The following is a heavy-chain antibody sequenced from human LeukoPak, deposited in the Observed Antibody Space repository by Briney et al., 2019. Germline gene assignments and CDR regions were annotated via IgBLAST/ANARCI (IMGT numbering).Heavy chain of an antibody. J-gene: IGHJ6*03. CDR3: ARLFVSSSWYSYYYYMDV. Sequence: GASVKVSCKASGYTFTSYDINWVRQATGQGLEWMGWISAYNGNTNYAQKLQGRVTMTTDTSTSTAYMELRSLRSDDTAVYYCARLFVSSSWYSYYYYMDVWGKGTTVTVSS. V-gene: IGHV1-18*01. D-gene: IGHD6-13*01. CDR1: GYTFTSYD. CDR2: ISAYNGNT.